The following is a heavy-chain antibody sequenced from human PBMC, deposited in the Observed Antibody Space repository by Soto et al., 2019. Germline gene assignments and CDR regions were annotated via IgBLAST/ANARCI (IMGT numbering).Heavy chain of an antibody. Sequence: GASVKVSCKASGYTFINYGISWVRQAPGQGLEWLGWINTYSDRTNYAQEFQGRVSMTTEKSTNTVYMELRSLRSGDTALYYCARDYTGRSYFDHWGQGSLVTVSS. CDR2: INTYSDRT. CDR3: ARDYTGRSYFDH. CDR1: GYTFINYG. D-gene: IGHD2-8*02. V-gene: IGHV1-18*04. J-gene: IGHJ4*02.